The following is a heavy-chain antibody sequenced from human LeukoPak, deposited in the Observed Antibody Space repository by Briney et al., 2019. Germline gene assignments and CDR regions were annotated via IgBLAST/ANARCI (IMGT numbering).Heavy chain of an antibody. D-gene: IGHD3-10*01. CDR2: IYSGGST. V-gene: IGHV3-53*01. CDR3: ARVSGSGSYSFDY. J-gene: IGHJ4*02. CDR1: GFTVSSNY. Sequence: GGSLRLSCAASGFTVSSNYMSWVRQAPGKGLEWVSVIYSGGSTYYADSVKGRFTISRDNPKNTLYLQMNSLRAEDTAVYYCARVSGSGSYSFDYWGQGTLVTVSS.